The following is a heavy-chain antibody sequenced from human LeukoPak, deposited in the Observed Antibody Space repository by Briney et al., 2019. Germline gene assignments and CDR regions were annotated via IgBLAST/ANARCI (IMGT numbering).Heavy chain of an antibody. CDR1: SGSISTSNYY. D-gene: IGHD3-10*01. Sequence: KPSETLSLTCTVSSGSISTSNYYWGWVRQPPGKALEWIGNIFYSGSTYYSPSLKSRVTISLDPSKNQFSLKLSSVTAADTAVYYCARLPDYYYTHGAPGWGQGTLVTVSS. CDR3: ARLPDYYYTHGAPG. J-gene: IGHJ4*02. V-gene: IGHV4-39*07. CDR2: IFYSGST.